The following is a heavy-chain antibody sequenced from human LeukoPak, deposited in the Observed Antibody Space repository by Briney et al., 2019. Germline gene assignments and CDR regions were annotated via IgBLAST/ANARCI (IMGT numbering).Heavy chain of an antibody. CDR3: ARGHQSKPSDY. CDR1: GGSVSSCYVSGYS. Sequence: SETLSLTCTVSGGSVSSCYVSGYSWYWIRQPPGKGLEYIGCIYHTGSTNYNPSLKSRVTISVDTAKNQFSLNLKSVTAADTAVYYCARGHQSKPSDYWGQGTLVAVSS. CDR2: IYHTGST. J-gene: IGHJ4*02. V-gene: IGHV4-61*08. D-gene: IGHD2-2*01.